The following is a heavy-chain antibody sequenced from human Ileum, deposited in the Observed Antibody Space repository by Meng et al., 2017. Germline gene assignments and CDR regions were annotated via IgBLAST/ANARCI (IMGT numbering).Heavy chain of an antibody. D-gene: IGHD3-22*01. J-gene: IGHJ5*02. CDR1: GFTFSSYG. CDR3: AKSVNFDAGGYYP. V-gene: IGHV3-23*01. CDR2: ITYGGTT. Sequence: EVQLLESGGGLVQPGGSLRLSCVASGFTFSSYGMNWARQAPGKGLEWVSGITYGGTTFYADSAKGRFTISRDNSKNTVFLQMNSLRADDTAVYYCAKSVNFDAGGYYPWGQGTLVTVSS.